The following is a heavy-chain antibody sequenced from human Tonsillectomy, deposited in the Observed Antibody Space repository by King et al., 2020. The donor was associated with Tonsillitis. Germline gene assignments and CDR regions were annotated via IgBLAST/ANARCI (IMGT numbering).Heavy chain of an antibody. Sequence: VQLVESGGGLVQPGGSLRLSCAASGFTFDTYAMNWVRQAPGKGLEWVSGITGSGGSTYYGDSVKGRLTISRDNSKNTVYLQMNSLRAEDTAIYYCAKGMIFGVPQGWGTDYWGQGALVTVSS. D-gene: IGHD3-3*01. CDR3: AKGMIFGVPQGWGTDY. CDR2: ITGSGGST. V-gene: IGHV3-23*04. CDR1: GFTFDTYA. J-gene: IGHJ4*02.